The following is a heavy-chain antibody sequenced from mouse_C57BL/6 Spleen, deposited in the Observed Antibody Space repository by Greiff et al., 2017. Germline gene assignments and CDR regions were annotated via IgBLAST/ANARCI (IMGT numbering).Heavy chain of an antibody. CDR3: ARGGGLSNSLDY. D-gene: IGHD2-5*01. Sequence: EESGPGLVKPSQSLSLTCSVTGYSITSGYYWNWIRQFPGNKLEWMGYISYDGSNNYNPSLKNRISITRDTSKNQFFLKLNSVTTVDTATYYCARGGGLSNSLDYWGQGTTLTVSS. J-gene: IGHJ2*01. CDR1: GYSITSGYY. CDR2: ISYDGSN. V-gene: IGHV3-6*01.